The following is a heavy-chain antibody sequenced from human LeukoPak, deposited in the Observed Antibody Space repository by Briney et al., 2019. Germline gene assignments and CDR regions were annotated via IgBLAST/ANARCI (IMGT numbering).Heavy chain of an antibody. CDR3: AKVHIAWGWLQWPLDY. D-gene: IGHD5-24*01. Sequence: GGSLRLPCVASGVTLSNYAMSWARQAPGKGLEWVSGISSSGSGGNTYYADSVKGRFTISRDNAKNSLYLQMNSLRAEDTAVYYCAKVHIAWGWLQWPLDYWGQGTLVTVSS. J-gene: IGHJ4*02. V-gene: IGHV3-21*01. CDR1: GVTLSNYA. CDR2: ISSSGSGGNT.